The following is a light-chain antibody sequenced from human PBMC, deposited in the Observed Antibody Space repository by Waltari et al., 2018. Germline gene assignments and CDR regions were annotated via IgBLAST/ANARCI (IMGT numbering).Light chain of an antibody. CDR1: GSNIGAGYD. J-gene: IGLJ2*01. Sequence: QPVLTQPPSVPGAPGQRVPTSSTGSGSNIGAGYDAHWYQQHPGKAPKLLIYGTSTRPPGVPDRFFGSQSGTSASLAITALQAEDEAEYYCQSYDTSLSVVFGGGTKLTVL. V-gene: IGLV1-40*01. CDR2: GTS. CDR3: QSYDTSLSVV.